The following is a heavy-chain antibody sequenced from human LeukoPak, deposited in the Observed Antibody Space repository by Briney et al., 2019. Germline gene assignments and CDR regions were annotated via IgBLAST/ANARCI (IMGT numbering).Heavy chain of an antibody. D-gene: IGHD4-17*01. Sequence: PGGSLRLSCAASGFTFSDHHMDWVRQAPGKGLEWVGRTRNKANSYTTEYAASVKGRFTISRDDSKNSLYLQMNSLKTEDTAVYYCARSYGDYFDYWGQGTLVTVSS. V-gene: IGHV3-72*01. CDR3: ARSYGDYFDY. J-gene: IGHJ4*02. CDR2: TRNKANSYTT. CDR1: GFTFSDHH.